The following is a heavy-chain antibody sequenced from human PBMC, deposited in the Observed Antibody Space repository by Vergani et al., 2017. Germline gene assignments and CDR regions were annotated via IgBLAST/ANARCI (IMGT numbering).Heavy chain of an antibody. V-gene: IGHV4-39*01. J-gene: IGHJ4*02. CDR2: IYYSGST. D-gene: IGHD6-19*01. CDR3: ASQDSSGWYFDY. CDR1: GGSISSSSYY. Sequence: QLQLPESGPGLVKPSETLSLTCTVSGGSISSSSYYWGWIRQPPGKGLEWIGSIYYSGSTYYNPSLKSRVTISVDTSKNQFSLKLSSVTAADTAVYYCASQDSSGWYFDYWGQGTLVTVSS.